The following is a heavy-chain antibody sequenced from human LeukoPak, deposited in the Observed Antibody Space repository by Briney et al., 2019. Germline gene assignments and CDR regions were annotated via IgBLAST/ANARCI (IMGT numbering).Heavy chain of an antibody. CDR3: AKGGWLEY. V-gene: IGHV3-23*01. CDR2: SSVSGGAT. CDR1: GFTFSIND. J-gene: IGHJ4*02. Sequence: PGGSLRLSCAASGFTFSINDMSWVRQAPGRGLEWVSISSVSGGATNYADSVKGRFTISRDNSKNTLYLQMNSLRAEDTAVYYCAKGGWLEYWGQGTLVTVSS. D-gene: IGHD6-19*01.